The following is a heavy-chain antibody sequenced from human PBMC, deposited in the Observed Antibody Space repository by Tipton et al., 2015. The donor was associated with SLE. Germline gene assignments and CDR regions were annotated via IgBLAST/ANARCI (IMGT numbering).Heavy chain of an antibody. Sequence: SLRLSCAASGFTFSSYGMHWVRQAPGKGLEWVAVISYDGSNKYYADSVKGRFTISRDNSKNTLYLQMNSLRAEDTAVYYCAKDRAAAPPAEYFQHWGQGTLVTVSS. J-gene: IGHJ1*01. CDR3: AKDRAAAPPAEYFQH. CDR2: ISYDGSNK. CDR1: GFTFSSYG. D-gene: IGHD6-13*01. V-gene: IGHV3-30*18.